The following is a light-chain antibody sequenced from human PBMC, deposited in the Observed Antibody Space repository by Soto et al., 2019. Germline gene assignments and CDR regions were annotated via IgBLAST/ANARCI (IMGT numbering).Light chain of an antibody. CDR2: DAS. J-gene: IGKJ4*01. CDR1: QSVSSY. Sequence: EIVLTQSPATLSLSPGERATLSCRASQSVSSYLAWYRQKPGQAPRLVFYDASNRATGIPARFSGSGSGTDFTLTISSLEPEDFAVYYCQQRSNWPLTFGGGTKVEIK. V-gene: IGKV3-11*01. CDR3: QQRSNWPLT.